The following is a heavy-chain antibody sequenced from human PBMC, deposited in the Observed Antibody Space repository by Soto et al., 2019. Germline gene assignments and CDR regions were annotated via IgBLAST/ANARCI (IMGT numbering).Heavy chain of an antibody. D-gene: IGHD3-3*01. J-gene: IGHJ4*02. Sequence: ASVKVSCKVSGYTLTELSMHWVRQAPGKGLEWMGGFDPEDGETIYAQKFQGRVTMTEDTSTDTAYMELSSLRSEDTAVYYCATEVGFLEWLLFVDWGQGTLVTVSS. V-gene: IGHV1-24*01. CDR3: ATEVGFLEWLLFVD. CDR1: GYTLTELS. CDR2: FDPEDGET.